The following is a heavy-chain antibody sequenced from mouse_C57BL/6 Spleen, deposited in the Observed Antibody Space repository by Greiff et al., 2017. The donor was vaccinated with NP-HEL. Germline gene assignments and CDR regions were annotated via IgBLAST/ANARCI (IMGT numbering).Heavy chain of an antibody. J-gene: IGHJ4*01. V-gene: IGHV1-15*01. CDR3: TRFLRTYAMDY. D-gene: IGHD1-1*01. CDR1: GYTFTDYE. Sequence: VQLQQSGAELVRPGASVTLSCKASGYTFTDYEMHWVKQTPVHGLEWIGAIDPETGGTAYNQKFKGKAILTADKSSSTAYMELRSLTSEDSAVYYWTRFLRTYAMDYWGQGTSVTVSS. CDR2: IDPETGGT.